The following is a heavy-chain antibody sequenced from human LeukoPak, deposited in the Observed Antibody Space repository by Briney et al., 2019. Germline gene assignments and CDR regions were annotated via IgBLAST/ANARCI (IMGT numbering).Heavy chain of an antibody. J-gene: IGHJ4*02. CDR1: GYTFTSYD. CDR3: ARVFARGGEISGSYYYY. D-gene: IGHD1-26*01. V-gene: IGHV1-69*05. Sequence: SVKVSCKASGYTFTSYDINWVRQATGQGLEWMGGIIPMFGTANYAQKFQGRVTISTEESTSTAYMEPSSLGSEDTAMYYCARVFARGGEISGSYYYYWGQGTLVTVSS. CDR2: IIPMFGTA.